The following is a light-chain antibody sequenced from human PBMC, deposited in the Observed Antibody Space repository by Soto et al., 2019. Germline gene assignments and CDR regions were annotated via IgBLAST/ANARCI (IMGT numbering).Light chain of an antibody. CDR3: QQFSSYPLT. J-gene: IGKJ4*01. CDR2: GTS. Sequence: TVLTQSPGTLSLSPGQRATLSCRASQSLSSNSLAWYQQKPGQAPRLLIYGTSSRGIGIPDRFSGSGSGTDFTLTISRLEPEDFAVYYCQQFSSYPLTFGGGTKVDI. CDR1: QSLSSNS. V-gene: IGKV3-20*01.